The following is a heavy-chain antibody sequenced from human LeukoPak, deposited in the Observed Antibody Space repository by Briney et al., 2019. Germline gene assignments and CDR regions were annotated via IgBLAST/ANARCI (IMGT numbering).Heavy chain of an antibody. CDR3: PPEGGYSYDY. V-gene: IGHV3-74*01. D-gene: IGHD5-18*01. CDR1: GFIFNTYW. Sequence: GGSLRLSCAASGFIFNTYWMHWVRQAPGKGLMWVSRINSYGNSANYADSVKGRFTISRDNAKNTLYLQMNSLTAEDTAVYYCPPEGGYSYDYWGQGTLVTVSS. J-gene: IGHJ4*02. CDR2: INSYGNSA.